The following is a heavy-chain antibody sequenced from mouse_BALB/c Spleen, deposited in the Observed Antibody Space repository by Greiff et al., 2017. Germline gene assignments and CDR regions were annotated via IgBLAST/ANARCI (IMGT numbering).Heavy chain of an antibody. CDR3: GYDYAWFAY. D-gene: IGHD2-4*01. J-gene: IGHJ3*01. CDR1: GFNIKDTY. CDR2: IDPANGNT. V-gene: IGHV14-3*02. Sequence: EVKLMESGAELVKPGASVKLSCTASGFNIKDTYMHWVKQRPEQGLEWIGRIDPANGNTKYDPKFQGKATITADTSSNTAYLQLSSLTSEDTAVYYCGYDYAWFAYWGQGTLVTVSA.